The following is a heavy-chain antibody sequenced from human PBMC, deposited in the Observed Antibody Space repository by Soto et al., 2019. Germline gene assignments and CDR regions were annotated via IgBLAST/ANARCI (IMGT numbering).Heavy chain of an antibody. CDR1: GFPFSSYA. J-gene: IGHJ6*02. D-gene: IGHD2-15*01. CDR3: AKNSGDSGYYYYYYGMDV. Sequence: EVQLLESGGGLVQPGGSLSLSCAASGFPFSSYAMSWFRQAPGKGLEWCSAIRGSGGSTYYADSVKGRFTISRDNSKNTLYLQMNSLRAEDTAVYYCAKNSGDSGYYYYYYGMDVWGQGTTVTVSS. V-gene: IGHV3-23*01. CDR2: IRGSGGST.